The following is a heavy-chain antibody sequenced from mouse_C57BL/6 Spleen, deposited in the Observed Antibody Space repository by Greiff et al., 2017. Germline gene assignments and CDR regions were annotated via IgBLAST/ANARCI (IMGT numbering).Heavy chain of an antibody. J-gene: IGHJ2*01. V-gene: IGHV1-61*01. CDR1: GYTFTSYW. CDR3: ARMSDYGGGYFDY. Sequence: QVQLQQPGAELVRPGSSVKLSCKASGYTFTSYWMDWVKQRPGQGLEWIGNIYPSDSETHYNQKFKDKATLTVDKSSSTAYMQLSSLTSEDSAVYYCARMSDYGGGYFDYWGQGTTLTVSS. CDR2: IYPSDSET. D-gene: IGHD2-4*01.